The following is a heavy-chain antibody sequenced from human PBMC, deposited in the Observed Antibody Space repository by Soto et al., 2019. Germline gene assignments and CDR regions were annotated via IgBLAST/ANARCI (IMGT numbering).Heavy chain of an antibody. CDR3: ARDTAGMDYCDY. D-gene: IGHD6-13*01. J-gene: IGHJ4*02. CDR2: IYSTGST. V-gene: IGHV4-31*02. Sequence: WTWIRQHPGNGLEWIGYIYSTGSTYYNPSLRSRVGIPIDTSQNQFSLRVTSVTAADTAIYYCARDTAGMDYCDYWGQGALVTVSS.